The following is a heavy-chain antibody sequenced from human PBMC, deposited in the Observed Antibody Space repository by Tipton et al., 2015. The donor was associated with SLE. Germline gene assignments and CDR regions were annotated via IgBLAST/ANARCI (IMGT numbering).Heavy chain of an antibody. J-gene: IGHJ5*02. D-gene: IGHD3-3*01. Sequence: TLSLTCTVSGGSISSYYWNWSRQTPGQRLEWMGHVHSSWSTTYNPSLNSQVTMSLDTSKNQFSLSMSSVTAAGAAVCYCARSGCDSWSWCGPGGQ. CDR3: ARSGCDSWSWCGP. CDR2: VHSSWST. CDR1: GGSISSYY. V-gene: IGHV4-59*01.